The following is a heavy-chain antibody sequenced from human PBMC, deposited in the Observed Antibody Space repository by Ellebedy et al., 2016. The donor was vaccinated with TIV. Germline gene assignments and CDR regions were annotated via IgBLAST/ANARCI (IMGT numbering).Heavy chain of an antibody. Sequence: ASVKVSCKASGGTFSTYVIGWVRQAPGQGLEWMGGIVPIFGTANYAQKFQGRVTITADESTGTAYLELTSLRSEDTAVYYCARVIGLLDCDGATCSPPPPLDYWGQGTLVTVSS. D-gene: IGHD2-21*01. V-gene: IGHV1-69*13. J-gene: IGHJ4*02. CDR3: ARVIGLLDCDGATCSPPPPLDY. CDR2: IVPIFGTA. CDR1: GGTFSTYV.